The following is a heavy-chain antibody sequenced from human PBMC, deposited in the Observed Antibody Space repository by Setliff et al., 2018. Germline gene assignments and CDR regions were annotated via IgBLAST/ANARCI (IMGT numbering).Heavy chain of an antibody. CDR1: GYTFTTYA. J-gene: IGHJ5*02. CDR2: IDTGNGKT. CDR3: ARQKSSVFQFLEWDWFDP. D-gene: IGHD3-3*01. V-gene: IGHV1-3*04. Sequence: ASVKVSCKASGYTFTTYAIHWLRQAPGQRPEWMGWIDTGNGKTRYLQKLQGRVTITMDTSATTAYMELRSLQSEDTAVYYCARQKSSVFQFLEWDWFDPWGQGTLVTV.